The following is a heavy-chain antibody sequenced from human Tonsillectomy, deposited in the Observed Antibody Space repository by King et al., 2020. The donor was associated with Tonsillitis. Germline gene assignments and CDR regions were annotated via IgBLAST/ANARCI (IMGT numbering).Heavy chain of an antibody. V-gene: IGHV3-23*04. Sequence: VQLVESGGGLVQPGGSLRLSCAASGFTFSSYAMSWVRQAPGEGLEWVSAISGSGGSTYYADSVKGRFTISRDNSKNTLYLQMNSLRAEDTAVYYCAKVENCSGGSCYFPLRYYGMDVWGQGTTVTVSS. CDR1: GFTFSSYA. CDR3: AKVENCSGGSCYFPLRYYGMDV. CDR2: ISGSGGST. D-gene: IGHD2-15*01. J-gene: IGHJ6*02.